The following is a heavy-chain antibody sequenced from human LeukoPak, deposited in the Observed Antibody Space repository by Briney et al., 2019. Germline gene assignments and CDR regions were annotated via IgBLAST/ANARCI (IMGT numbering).Heavy chain of an antibody. CDR2: INSDGTGP. D-gene: IGHD2-15*01. CDR1: GFTFSSYW. CDR3: SRGYSGGFDY. Sequence: GGSLRLSCAASGFTFSSYWMHWVRQAPGKGVVWGSGINSDGTGPMYADSGKGRFTISRDNAKKTLYLQMNSLRAEDTAVYYCSRGYSGGFDYWGQGTLVTVSS. J-gene: IGHJ4*02. V-gene: IGHV3-74*03.